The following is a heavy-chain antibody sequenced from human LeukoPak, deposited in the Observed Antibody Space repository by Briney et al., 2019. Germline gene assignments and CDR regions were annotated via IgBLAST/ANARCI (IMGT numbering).Heavy chain of an antibody. CDR2: ISGSGGST. CDR3: ANGMITFGGVIVPDAFDI. Sequence: GGSLRLSCAASGFTFSSYAMSWVRQAPRKGLEWVSAISGSGGSTYYAHSVKGRFTISRDNFKNTLYLQMNSLRAEDTAVYYCANGMITFGGVIVPDAFDIWGQGTMVTVSS. V-gene: IGHV3-23*01. CDR1: GFTFSSYA. D-gene: IGHD3-16*02. J-gene: IGHJ3*02.